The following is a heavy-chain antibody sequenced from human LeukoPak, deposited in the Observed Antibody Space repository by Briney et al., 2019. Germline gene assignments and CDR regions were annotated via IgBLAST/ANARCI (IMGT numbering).Heavy chain of an antibody. Sequence: SETLSLTCTVSGGSISSSSYYWGWIRQPPGKGLEWIGSIYYSGSTYYNPSLKSRVTISVDTSKNQFSLKLSSVTAADTAVYYCARASEQQLDATMRVSTRRWGQGTLVTVSS. CDR2: IYYSGST. CDR1: GGSISSSSYY. V-gene: IGHV4-39*07. D-gene: IGHD6-13*01. J-gene: IGHJ4*02. CDR3: ARASEQQLDATMRVSTRR.